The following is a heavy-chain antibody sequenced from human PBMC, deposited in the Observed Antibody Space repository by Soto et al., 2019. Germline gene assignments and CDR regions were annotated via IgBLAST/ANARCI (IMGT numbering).Heavy chain of an antibody. J-gene: IGHJ6*03. CDR3: ARGSFVVVVAATLGTTGYMDV. Sequence: SETLSLTCAVYGGSFSGYYWSWIRQPPGKGLEWIGEINHSGSTNYNPSLKSRVTISVDTSKNQFSLKLSSVTAADTAVYYCARGSFVVVVAATLGTTGYMDVWGKGTTVTVSS. V-gene: IGHV4-34*01. D-gene: IGHD2-15*01. CDR1: GGSFSGYY. CDR2: INHSGST.